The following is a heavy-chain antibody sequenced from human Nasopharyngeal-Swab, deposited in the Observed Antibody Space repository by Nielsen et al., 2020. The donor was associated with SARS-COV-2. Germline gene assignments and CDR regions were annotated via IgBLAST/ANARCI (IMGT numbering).Heavy chain of an antibody. CDR3: TTDPMTTVTY. CDR2: IKSKTDGGTT. J-gene: IGHJ4*02. D-gene: IGHD4-17*01. V-gene: IGHV3-15*01. CDR1: GFTFSNAW. Sequence: GESLKISCAASGFTFSNAWMSWVRQAPGKGLEWVGRIKSKTDGGTTDYAAPVKGRFTISRDDSKSTLYLQMNSLKTEDTAVYYCTTDPMTTVTYWGQGTLVTVSS.